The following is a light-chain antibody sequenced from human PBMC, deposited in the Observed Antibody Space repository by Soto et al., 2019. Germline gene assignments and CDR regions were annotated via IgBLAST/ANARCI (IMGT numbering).Light chain of an antibody. V-gene: IGKV1-6*01. J-gene: IGKJ1*01. CDR2: TAS. Sequence: AIPMTQSPSSLSASVGDRVTITCRASQGIRNELGWYQQKPGEAPKLLIYTASSLQSGVPSRFSGSGFGTDFTLTISSLQPEDFATSYCLQAYTYPQTFGQGTRVERK. CDR1: QGIRNE. CDR3: LQAYTYPQT.